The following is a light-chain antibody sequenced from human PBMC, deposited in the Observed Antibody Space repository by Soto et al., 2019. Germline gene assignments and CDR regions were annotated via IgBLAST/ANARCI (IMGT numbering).Light chain of an antibody. J-gene: IGLJ2*01. CDR3: QTWGSGIVV. CDR2: LNSDGSH. CDR1: SGHRNYA. V-gene: IGLV4-69*01. Sequence: QPVLTQSPSASASLGASVMLTGTLSSGHRNYAIAWHQQQSEKGPRYLMKLNSDGSHSKGDGIPDRFSGSSSGAERYLTISSLQSEDEADYYCQTWGSGIVVFGGGTKVTVL.